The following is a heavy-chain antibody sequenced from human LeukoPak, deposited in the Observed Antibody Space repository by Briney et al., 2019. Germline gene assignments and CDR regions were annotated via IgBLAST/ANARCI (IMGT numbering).Heavy chain of an antibody. D-gene: IGHD6-13*01. CDR3: ARDRREYIAAAGPPDFDY. Sequence: ASAMVSCKASGYTFTRNGISWVRLAPGQGLEWMGWISAQNGNTKYADKFQDRVAMTTDTSTNTAYMELRSLRSDDTAVYYCARDRREYIAAAGPPDFDYWGQGTLVTVSS. CDR1: GYTFTRNG. J-gene: IGHJ4*02. V-gene: IGHV1-18*01. CDR2: ISAQNGNT.